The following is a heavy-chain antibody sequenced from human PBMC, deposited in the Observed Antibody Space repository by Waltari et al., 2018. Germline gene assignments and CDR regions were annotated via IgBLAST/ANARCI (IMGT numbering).Heavy chain of an antibody. D-gene: IGHD6-13*01. V-gene: IGHV1-3*01. CDR2: INAGNGNT. Sequence: QVQLVQSGAEVEKPGASVKVSCKASGYTFTNYAIHWVRQAPGQSLEWMGWINAGNGNTKYSQKLQGRVTITRDTSASTAYMELSSLRSEDAAVYYCARVRGRGSSWSMIWGQGTMVTVSS. J-gene: IGHJ3*02. CDR3: ARVRGRGSSWSMI. CDR1: GYTFTNYA.